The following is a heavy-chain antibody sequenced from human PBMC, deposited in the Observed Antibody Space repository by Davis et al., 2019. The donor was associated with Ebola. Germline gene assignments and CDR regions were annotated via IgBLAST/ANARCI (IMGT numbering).Heavy chain of an antibody. Sequence: SQTLSLTCAVYGGSFSGYYWSWIRQPPGKGLEWIGYIYYSGSTYYNPSLKSRVTISVDTSKNQFSLKLSSVTAADTAVYYCARDVPQYYHYYLDVWGKGTTVTVSS. CDR3: ARDVPQYYHYYLDV. CDR1: GGSFSGYY. CDR2: IYYSGST. V-gene: IGHV4-30-4*01. J-gene: IGHJ6*03.